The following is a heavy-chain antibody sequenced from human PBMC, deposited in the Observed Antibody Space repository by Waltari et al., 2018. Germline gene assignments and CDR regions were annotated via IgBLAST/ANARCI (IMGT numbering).Heavy chain of an antibody. CDR2: IYKYGNT. CDR3: TRDPAGGIDV. D-gene: IGHD3-16*01. V-gene: IGHV4-61*02. CDR1: GDSIHSGSYS. Sequence: QVQLQESGPGLVKPSETLSLTCNVPGDSIHSGSYSWSWIRQPAGEGLEFIGRIYKYGNTIYNPSLTGRVTITMDMSRNQFSRRLKSVTAADTAVYYCTRDPAGGIDVWGQGTLVTVSS. J-gene: IGHJ4*02.